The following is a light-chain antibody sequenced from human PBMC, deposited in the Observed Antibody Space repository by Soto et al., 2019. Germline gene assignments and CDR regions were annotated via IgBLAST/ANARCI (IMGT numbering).Light chain of an antibody. J-gene: IGKJ1*01. Sequence: IVMTQSPATLSVSPGERATLSCRASRGISSNLAWYQQKPGQAPRLLIYGASTRATGIPARFSGSGSGTEFILTINNLQPEDFASYFCLQVYSFPRTFGLGTKVDI. CDR2: GAS. CDR1: RGISSN. CDR3: LQVYSFPRT. V-gene: IGKV3-15*01.